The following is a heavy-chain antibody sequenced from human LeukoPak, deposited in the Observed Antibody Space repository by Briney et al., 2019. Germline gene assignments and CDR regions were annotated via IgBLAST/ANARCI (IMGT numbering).Heavy chain of an antibody. Sequence: SETLSLTCSVSGGSISGRNYYWGWIRQSPGKGLEWIGSIFYSGSTYYNPSLKSRVTISVDTSKNQFSLKLSSVTAADTAVYYCAREGSSASRDAFDIWGQGTMVTVSS. CDR3: AREGSSASRDAFDI. CDR2: IFYSGST. V-gene: IGHV4-39*07. CDR1: GGSISGRNYY. J-gene: IGHJ3*02.